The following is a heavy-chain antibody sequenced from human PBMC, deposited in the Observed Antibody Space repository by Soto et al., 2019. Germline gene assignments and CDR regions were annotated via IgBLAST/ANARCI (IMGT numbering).Heavy chain of an antibody. Sequence: EVQLLESGGGLVQPGGSLRLSCAASGFTFSSYAMNSVRQAPGKGLEWVSVISGSGGSTYYADSVKGRFTISRDNSKNTLYLQMNSLRVEDTAVYYCASRSSGWYFDYWGQGTLVTVSS. D-gene: IGHD6-19*01. J-gene: IGHJ4*02. CDR3: ASRSSGWYFDY. CDR1: GFTFSSYA. V-gene: IGHV3-23*01. CDR2: ISGSGGST.